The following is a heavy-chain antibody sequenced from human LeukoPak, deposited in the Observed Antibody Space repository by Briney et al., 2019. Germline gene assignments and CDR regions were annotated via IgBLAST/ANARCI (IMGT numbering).Heavy chain of an antibody. J-gene: IGHJ4*02. V-gene: IGHV1-18*01. CDR2: ISAYNGNT. CDR1: GYTFTSYG. Sequence: ASAKVSCKASGYTFTSYGISWVRQAPGQGLEWMGWISAYNGNTNYAQKLQGRVTMTTDTSTSTAYMELRSLRSDDTAVYYCARVRVRDTYYYDSSGYYQYYFDYWGQGTLVTVSS. CDR3: ARVRVRDTYYYDSSGYYQYYFDY. D-gene: IGHD3-22*01.